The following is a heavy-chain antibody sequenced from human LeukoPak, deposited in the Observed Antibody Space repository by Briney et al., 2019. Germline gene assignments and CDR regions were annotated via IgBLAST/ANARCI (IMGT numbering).Heavy chain of an antibody. V-gene: IGHV3-21*01. Sequence: PGGSLRLSCAASGFNFRTYTMNWVRQAREKGLEWVSSISGDSSDICYADSVQGRFTISRDNAKDSLYLLINSLRAEDTAVYYCAADSSGYYEAFDLWGQGTVVTVSS. CDR2: ISGDSSDI. D-gene: IGHD3-22*01. CDR3: AADSSGYYEAFDL. J-gene: IGHJ3*01. CDR1: GFNFRTYT.